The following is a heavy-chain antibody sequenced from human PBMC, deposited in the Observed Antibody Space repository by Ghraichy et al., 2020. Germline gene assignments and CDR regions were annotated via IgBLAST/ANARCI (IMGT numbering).Heavy chain of an antibody. Sequence: GGSLRLSCAASGFTFSSYAMSWVRQAPGKGLEWVSAISGSGGSTYYADSVKGRFTISRDNSKNTLYLQMNSLRAEDTAVYYCAKDPTLRRGWLIPNDAFDIWGQGTMVTVSS. CDR1: GFTFSSYA. V-gene: IGHV3-23*01. CDR2: ISGSGGST. J-gene: IGHJ3*02. D-gene: IGHD6-19*01. CDR3: AKDPTLRRGWLIPNDAFDI.